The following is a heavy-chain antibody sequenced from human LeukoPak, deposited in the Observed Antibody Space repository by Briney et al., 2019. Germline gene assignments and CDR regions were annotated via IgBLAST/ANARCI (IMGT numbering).Heavy chain of an antibody. D-gene: IGHD5/OR15-5a*01. CDR3: ARGDGVYVY. Sequence: GRSLRLSCTASGFTFGDYAMSWVRQAPGQGLEWVSVIYFGGTTYYADSVKGRFTISRDNSKNTVYLQMNSLRVEDTAVYYCARGDGVYVYWGQGTLVTVSS. CDR2: IYFGGTT. J-gene: IGHJ4*02. CDR1: GFTFGDYA. V-gene: IGHV3-53*01.